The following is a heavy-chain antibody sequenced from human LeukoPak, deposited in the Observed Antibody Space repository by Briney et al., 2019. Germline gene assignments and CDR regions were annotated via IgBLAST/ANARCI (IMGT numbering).Heavy chain of an antibody. V-gene: IGHV3-30*04. Sequence: GRSLRLYCAASGFTFSSYAMHWVRQAPGKGLEWVAVISYDGSNKYYADSVKGRFTISRDNSKNTLYLQMNSLRAEDTAVYYCARDPDVMYSSGWLDYWGQGTLVTVSS. CDR2: ISYDGSNK. CDR3: ARDPDVMYSSGWLDY. J-gene: IGHJ4*02. CDR1: GFTFSSYA. D-gene: IGHD6-19*01.